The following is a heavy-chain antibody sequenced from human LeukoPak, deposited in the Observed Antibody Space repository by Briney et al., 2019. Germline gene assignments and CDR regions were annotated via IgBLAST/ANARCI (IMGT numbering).Heavy chain of an antibody. CDR3: AGFYDYGGNDAFDI. D-gene: IGHD4-23*01. CDR2: VYHSGST. CDR1: GNSISSGYY. Sequence: SETLSLTCTVSGNSISSGYYWDWIRQPPGKGLQWIGSVYHSGSTYYNPSLKSRITISVDTSKNQFSLKLSSVTAADTAVYYCAGFYDYGGNDAFDIWGQGTMVTVSS. J-gene: IGHJ3*02. V-gene: IGHV4-38-2*02.